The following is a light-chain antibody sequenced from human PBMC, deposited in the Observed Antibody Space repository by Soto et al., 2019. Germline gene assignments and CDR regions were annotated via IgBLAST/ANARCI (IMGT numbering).Light chain of an antibody. J-gene: IGKJ4*01. V-gene: IGKV1-39*01. CDR3: QQSYSTPLT. Sequence: DIQMTQSPSSLSASVGDRVNITCRASQSISSYLNWYQQKPRKAPKLLIYAASSLQSGVPSRFSGSVSGTDFTLTISSLQPEDFATYYCQQSYSTPLTFGGGTKVEIK. CDR1: QSISSY. CDR2: AAS.